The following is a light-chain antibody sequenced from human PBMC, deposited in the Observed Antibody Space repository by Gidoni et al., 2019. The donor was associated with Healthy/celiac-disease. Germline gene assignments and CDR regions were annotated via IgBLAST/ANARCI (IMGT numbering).Light chain of an antibody. CDR3: QQRYSTPPWT. CDR2: AAS. J-gene: IGKJ1*01. CDR1: QSISNF. Sequence: IQMTQSPSSLSASVRDRVTITCRASQSISNFLNWYQQKPGKAPKLLIYAASNLQSGVPSRFSGSGSGTDFTRTISSLQPEDFATYYCQQRYSTPPWTFGQXTKVEIK. V-gene: IGKV1-39*01.